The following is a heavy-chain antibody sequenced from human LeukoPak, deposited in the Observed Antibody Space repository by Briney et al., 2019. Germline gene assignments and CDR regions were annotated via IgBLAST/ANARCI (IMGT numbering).Heavy chain of an antibody. D-gene: IGHD6-13*01. V-gene: IGHV3-49*04. Sequence: GGSLRLSCTASGFTFGDFAMSWVRQAPGKGLEWVGFIRSKAYGGTTDYAASVNGRFTISRDDSKSITYLQMNSLKTEDTAVYYCTRGFSSWPYYFDYWGQGTLVTVSS. CDR2: IRSKAYGGTT. CDR3: TRGFSSWPYYFDY. J-gene: IGHJ4*02. CDR1: GFTFGDFA.